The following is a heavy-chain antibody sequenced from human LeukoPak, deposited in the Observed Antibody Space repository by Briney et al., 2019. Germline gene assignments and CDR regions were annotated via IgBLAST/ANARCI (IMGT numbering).Heavy chain of an antibody. J-gene: IGHJ4*02. CDR2: ISGSGGST. V-gene: IGHV3-23*01. Sequence: GGSLRLSCAASGFTFSSYAMSWVRQAPGKGLEWVSAISGSGGSTYYADSVKGRFTISRDNSKNTLYLQMNSLRAEDTAVYYCAKVNTIHQLLWFGDFDYWGQGTLVTVSS. CDR1: GFTFSSYA. D-gene: IGHD3-10*01. CDR3: AKVNTIHQLLWFGDFDY.